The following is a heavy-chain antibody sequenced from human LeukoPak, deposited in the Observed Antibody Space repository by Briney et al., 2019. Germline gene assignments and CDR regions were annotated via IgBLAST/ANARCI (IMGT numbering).Heavy chain of an antibody. CDR2: ISSICSSR. V-gene: IGHV3-48*04. CDR3: ARDMYYGSGKPMQFGMDV. J-gene: IGHJ6*02. CDR1: GGTFSSYR. D-gene: IGHD3-10*01. Sequence: WGSLRLSCAASGGTFSSYRMSWVRQAPGQGLEWLSYISSICSSRNYADSFKGRVTITTDNSTNTLYLQMNSLRAEDTAVYYCARDMYYGSGKPMQFGMDVWGQGTRVT.